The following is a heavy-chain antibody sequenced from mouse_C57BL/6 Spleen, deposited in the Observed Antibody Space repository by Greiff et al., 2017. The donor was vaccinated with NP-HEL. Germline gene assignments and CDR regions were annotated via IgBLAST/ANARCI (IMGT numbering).Heavy chain of an antibody. V-gene: IGHV1-64*01. CDR2: IHPNSGST. Sequence: VQLQESGAELVKPGASVKLSCKASGYTFTSYWMHWVKQRPGQGLEWIGMIHPNSGSTNYNEKFKSKATLTVDKSSSTAYMQLSSLTSEDSAVYYCARGSPAYFDYWGQGTTLTVSS. D-gene: IGHD1-3*01. CDR1: GYTFTSYW. J-gene: IGHJ2*01. CDR3: ARGSPAYFDY.